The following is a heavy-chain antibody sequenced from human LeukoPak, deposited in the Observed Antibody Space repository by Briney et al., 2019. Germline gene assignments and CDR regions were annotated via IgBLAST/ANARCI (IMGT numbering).Heavy chain of an antibody. Sequence: GGSLRLSCTSSGFIFSSHWMNWVRQAPGKGPEWVANIKYDGSEQYYVDSVKGRFSISRDNTKNLLYLQMNSLRVEDTVVYYCARDYGWSFANWGQGTLVTVSS. CDR3: ARDYGWSFAN. V-gene: IGHV3-7*03. CDR2: IKYDGSEQ. J-gene: IGHJ4*02. D-gene: IGHD3-10*01. CDR1: GFIFSSHW.